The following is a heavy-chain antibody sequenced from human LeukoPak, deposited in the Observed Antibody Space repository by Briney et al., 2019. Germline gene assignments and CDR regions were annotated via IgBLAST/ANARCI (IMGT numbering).Heavy chain of an antibody. CDR2: IYSSGSP. D-gene: IGHD3-3*01. CDR1: GDSISSNNYL. V-gene: IGHV4-39*07. J-gene: IGHJ4*02. CDR3: ARARGPPDYDFWSGYYFDY. Sequence: SETLSLTCTVSGDSISSNNYLWAWIRQPPGKGLEWIGNIYSSGSPYYNPSLKSRVTISVDRSKNQFSLKLSSVTAADTALYYCARARGPPDYDFWSGYYFDYWGQGTLVTVSS.